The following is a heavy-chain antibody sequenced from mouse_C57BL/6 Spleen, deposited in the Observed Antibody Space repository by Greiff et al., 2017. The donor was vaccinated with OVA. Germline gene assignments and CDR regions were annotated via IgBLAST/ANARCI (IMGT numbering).Heavy chain of an antibody. D-gene: IGHD2-1*01. CDR3: TRLLYCAMDY. CDR2: IWTGGGT. J-gene: IGHJ4*01. Sequence: QVQLQQSGPGLVAPSQSLSITCTVSGFSLTSYAISWVRQPPGKGLEWLGVIWTGGGTNYNSALKSRLSISKDNSNSQFFLKMNSLQTDDTARYYCTRLLYCAMDYWGQGPSVTVSS. V-gene: IGHV2-9-1*01. CDR1: GFSLTSYA.